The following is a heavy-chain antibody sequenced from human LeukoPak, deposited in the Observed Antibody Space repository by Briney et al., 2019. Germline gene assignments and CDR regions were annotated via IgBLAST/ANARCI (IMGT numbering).Heavy chain of an antibody. J-gene: IGHJ3*01. CDR3: AREPMYGTFDF. Sequence: GRSLRLSCAASGFTFSSYAMHWVRQAPGKGLEWVASITKSGDKTYYAGSVKGRFIISRDNAWDSLYLQMNSLRAEDMGVYYCAREPMYGTFDFWGQGTMVTVSS. D-gene: IGHD1-1*01. V-gene: IGHV3-21*01. CDR1: GFTFSSYA. CDR2: ITKSGDKT.